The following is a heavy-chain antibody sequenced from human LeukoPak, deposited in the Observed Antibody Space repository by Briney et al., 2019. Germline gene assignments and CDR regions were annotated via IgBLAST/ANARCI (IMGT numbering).Heavy chain of an antibody. V-gene: IGHV5-51*01. D-gene: IGHD3-9*01. Sequence: GESLKISCKGSGYSFTSYWIGWVRQMPGKGLEWMGIIYPGDSDTRYSPSFQGQVTISADKSISTAYLQWSSLKASDTAMYYCARQSDVGRYYDILTGLNWFDPWGQGTLVTASS. J-gene: IGHJ5*02. CDR1: GYSFTSYW. CDR2: IYPGDSDT. CDR3: ARQSDVGRYYDILTGLNWFDP.